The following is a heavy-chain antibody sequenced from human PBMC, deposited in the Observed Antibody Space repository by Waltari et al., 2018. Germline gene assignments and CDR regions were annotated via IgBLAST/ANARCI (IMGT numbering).Heavy chain of an antibody. Sequence: QVQLQQSGPGLVKPSQTLSLTCAISGDSVSSNSAAWNWIRQSPSRGLEWLGRTYYRSKWYNDYAVSVKSRITINPDTSKNQFSLQLNSVTPEDTAVYYWARGDAIVVVPAATRGYNWFDPWGQGTLVTVSS. J-gene: IGHJ5*02. V-gene: IGHV6-1*01. D-gene: IGHD2-2*01. CDR2: TYYRSKWYN. CDR1: GDSVSSNSAA. CDR3: ARGDAIVVVPAATRGYNWFDP.